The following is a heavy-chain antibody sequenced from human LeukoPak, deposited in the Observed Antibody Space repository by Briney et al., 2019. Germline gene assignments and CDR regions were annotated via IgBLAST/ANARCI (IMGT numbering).Heavy chain of an antibody. CDR1: GFTFSSYS. J-gene: IGHJ4*02. CDR3: ARDDRAAAVPFDY. D-gene: IGHD6-13*01. Sequence: GGSLRLSCAASGFTFSSYSMSWVRQAPGKGLEWVSSISSSSSYIYYADSVKGRFTISRDNAKNSLYLQMNSLRAEDTAVYYCARDDRAAAVPFDYWGQGTLVTVSS. V-gene: IGHV3-21*01. CDR2: ISSSSSYI.